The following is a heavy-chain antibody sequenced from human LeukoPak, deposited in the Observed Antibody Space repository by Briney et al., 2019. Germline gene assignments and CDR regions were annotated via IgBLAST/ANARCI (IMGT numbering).Heavy chain of an antibody. CDR2: AYYRSKWNN. CDR1: VDSLSGNRAVA. V-gene: IGHV6-1*01. J-gene: IGHJ4*02. Sequence: SQTLSLTCVISVDSLSGNRAVALNSLRQSPSRVLEGLGRAYYRSKWNNDHAVSVKSRITINPDTSKNQFSLHLNSVTPEDTAVYYFARGRNSGFDYWGQGTLVTVSS. D-gene: IGHD2/OR15-2a*01. CDR3: ARGRNSGFDY.